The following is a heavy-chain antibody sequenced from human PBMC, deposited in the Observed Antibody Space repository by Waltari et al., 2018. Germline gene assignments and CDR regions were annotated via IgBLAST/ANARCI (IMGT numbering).Heavy chain of an antibody. V-gene: IGHV3-53*01. CDR2: IYSGGST. D-gene: IGHD1-1*01. Sequence: QLVESGGGLIQPGGSLRLSCAASGFTVSSNHMTWVRQAPGKGLEWVSVIYSGGSTDYADSVKGRFTISTNDSKNTLYLQMSSLRAEDTAVYYCARVHDEGYNFGHYYGMDVWGQGTTVTVSS. CDR3: ARVHDEGYNFGHYYGMDV. CDR1: GFTVSSNH. J-gene: IGHJ6*02.